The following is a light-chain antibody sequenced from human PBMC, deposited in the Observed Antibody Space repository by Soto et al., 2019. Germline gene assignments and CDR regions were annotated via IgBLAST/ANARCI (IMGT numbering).Light chain of an antibody. CDR3: QQLNSYPRT. Sequence: DIQMTQSPSTLSASVGDRVTITCRASQGISSYLAWYQQKPGKAPNLLIYVASTLQSGVPSRFSGSGSGTEFTLTISSLQPEDFATYYCQQLNSYPRTFGQGTKLEIK. V-gene: IGKV1-9*01. CDR1: QGISSY. J-gene: IGKJ2*01. CDR2: VAS.